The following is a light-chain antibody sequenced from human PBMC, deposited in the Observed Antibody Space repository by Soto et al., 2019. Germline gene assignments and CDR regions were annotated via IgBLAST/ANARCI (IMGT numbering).Light chain of an antibody. V-gene: IGKV3-15*01. CDR2: DAS. J-gene: IGKJ2*01. CDR3: QQYDDWPLYT. CDR1: QSVGSN. Sequence: EIVMTQSPVTLSVSAGERATLSCRASQSVGSNLAWYQQKPGQAPRLLIYDASTRATGIPARFSGSGSATEFTLTISSLQSEDFALYYCQQYDDWPLYTFGQGTKVDIK.